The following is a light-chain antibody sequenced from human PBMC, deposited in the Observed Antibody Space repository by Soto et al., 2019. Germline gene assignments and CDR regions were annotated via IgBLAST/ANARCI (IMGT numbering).Light chain of an antibody. CDR1: ESLLNSNGYNY. V-gene: IGKV2-28*01. CDR2: LGS. J-gene: IGKJ4*01. Sequence: EPASISCRSSESLLNSNGYNYLNWYLQKTGQSPQLLIYLGSSRASGVPDRFSGSGSGTDFTLKISRVEAEDVGIYFCMQARQTPRTFGGGTKVDIK. CDR3: MQARQTPRT.